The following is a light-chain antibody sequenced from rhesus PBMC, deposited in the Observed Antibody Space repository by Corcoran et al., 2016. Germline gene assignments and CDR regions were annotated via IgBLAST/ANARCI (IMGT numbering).Light chain of an antibody. CDR2: EAS. Sequence: DIQMTQSPSSLSASVGDRVTITCRASQGITNDLAWYQQNPGETPKLLSYEASSLQSGIPSRFSGSGSGTDFTLPISSLQPEDFATYYCQHYYSTPFTFGPGTKLDIK. J-gene: IGKJ3*01. CDR3: QHYYSTPFT. V-gene: IGKV1-25*01. CDR1: QGITND.